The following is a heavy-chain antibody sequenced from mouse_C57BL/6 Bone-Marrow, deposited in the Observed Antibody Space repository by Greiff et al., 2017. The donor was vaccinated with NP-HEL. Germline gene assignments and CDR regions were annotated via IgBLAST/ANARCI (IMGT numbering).Heavy chain of an antibody. J-gene: IGHJ4*01. CDR2: IRSTSNNYAT. CDR3: VRVYYDYDVEAMDY. CDR1: GFSFNTYA. V-gene: IGHV10-1*01. D-gene: IGHD2-4*01. Sequence: EVPLQESGGGLVQPKGSLKLSCAASGFSFNTYAMNWVRQAPGKGLEWVARIRSTSNNYATYYADSVQDRFTISRDDSESMLYLQMNKLKTEDTAMYYGVRVYYDYDVEAMDYWGQGTSVTVSS.